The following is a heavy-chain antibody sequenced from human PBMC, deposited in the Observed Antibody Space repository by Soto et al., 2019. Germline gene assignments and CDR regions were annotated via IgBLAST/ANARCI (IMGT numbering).Heavy chain of an antibody. Sequence: QVQLVQSGAEVQTPWSSVKVSCKASGGTFSSYAIIWVRQAPGQGLEWMGGIIPIFGTANYAQKFQGRVTITADESTSTAYMELSSLRSADTAVYYCARKAPERFDPWGQGTLVTVSS. CDR2: IIPIFGTA. CDR1: GGTFSSYA. V-gene: IGHV1-69*01. CDR3: ARKAPERFDP. J-gene: IGHJ5*02.